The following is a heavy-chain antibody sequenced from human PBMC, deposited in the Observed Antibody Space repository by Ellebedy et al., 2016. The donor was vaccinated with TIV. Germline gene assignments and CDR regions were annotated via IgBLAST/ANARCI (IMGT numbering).Heavy chain of an antibody. CDR1: GFTFSSYA. Sequence: PGGSLRLSCAASGFTFSSYAMSWVRQAPGKGLEWVSGISGSGSNTYYADSVKGRFTISRDNSKNTLYLQMNSLRAEDTAVYYCAKDRGPGGGTWIQLEYFDYWGQGTLVTVSS. D-gene: IGHD5-18*01. CDR3: AKDRGPGGGTWIQLEYFDY. J-gene: IGHJ4*02. CDR2: ISGSGSNT. V-gene: IGHV3-23*01.